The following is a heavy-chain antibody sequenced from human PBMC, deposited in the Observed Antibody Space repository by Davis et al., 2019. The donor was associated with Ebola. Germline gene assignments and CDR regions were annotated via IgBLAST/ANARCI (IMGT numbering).Heavy chain of an antibody. J-gene: IGHJ3*02. Sequence: GESLKISCAVSGFTFTSYEMNWVRQAPGKGLEWISYINIAGDIVYYADSVQGRFTISRDDARNSLYLQMNSLRAEDTALYYCARDRYEWDSIVVVAPVDIWGQGTMVTAS. CDR2: INIAGDIV. V-gene: IGHV3-48*03. CDR3: ARDRYEWDSIVVVAPVDI. CDR1: GFTFTSYE. D-gene: IGHD2-15*01.